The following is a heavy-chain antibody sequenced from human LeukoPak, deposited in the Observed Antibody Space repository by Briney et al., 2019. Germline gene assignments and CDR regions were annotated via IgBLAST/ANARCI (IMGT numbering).Heavy chain of an antibody. Sequence: GGSLRLSCAASGFRFSDFAISWVRQAPGKGLECVSVISASGGRTYSAESVKARFTISRDNSKNTLYLQVNSLTADDTAVYYCAKGHSDFGTGFDLWGQGTLVTVS. CDR2: ISASGGRT. V-gene: IGHV3-23*01. J-gene: IGHJ4*02. CDR1: GFRFSDFA. CDR3: AKGHSDFGTGFDL. D-gene: IGHD4-17*01.